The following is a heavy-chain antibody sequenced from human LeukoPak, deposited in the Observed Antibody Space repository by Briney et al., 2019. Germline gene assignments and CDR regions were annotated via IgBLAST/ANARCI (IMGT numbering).Heavy chain of an antibody. Sequence: GGSLRLSCAASGLTFSSYWMSWVRQAPGKGLEWVANIKQDGSEKYYVDSVKGRFTISRDNAKNSLYLQMNSLRAEDTAVYYCARDRVRIRGPSDYWGQGTLVTVSS. CDR3: ARDRVRIRGPSDY. CDR1: GLTFSSYW. J-gene: IGHJ4*02. D-gene: IGHD2-15*01. V-gene: IGHV3-7*01. CDR2: IKQDGSEK.